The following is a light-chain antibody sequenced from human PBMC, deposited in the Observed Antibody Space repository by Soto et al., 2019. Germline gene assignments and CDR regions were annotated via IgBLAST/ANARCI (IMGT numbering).Light chain of an antibody. J-gene: IGLJ1*01. CDR2: DNN. Sequence: QSVLTQPPSVSGAPGPRITISCTGSSSNIGAHSDVYWYQHLPGTAPKLLIYDNNNRPSGVPDRFSGSKSGTSAYLAITGLQADDEADYYCQSYDRGLSAPDVFGTGTKLTVL. CDR3: QSYDRGLSAPDV. CDR1: SSNIGAHSD. V-gene: IGLV1-40*01.